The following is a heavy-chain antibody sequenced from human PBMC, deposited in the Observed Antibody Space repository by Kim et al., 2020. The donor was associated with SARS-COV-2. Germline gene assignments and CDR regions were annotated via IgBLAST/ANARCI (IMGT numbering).Heavy chain of an antibody. J-gene: IGHJ4*02. CDR3: TRDHEYSSNVEKGY. CDR1: GFTFGDYA. V-gene: IGHV3-49*03. D-gene: IGHD6-6*01. Sequence: GGSLRLSCTASGFTFGDYAMSWFRQAPGKGLEWVGFIRSKAYGGTTEYAASVKGRFTISRDDSKSIAYLQMNSLKTEDTAVYYCTRDHEYSSNVEKGYWGQGTLVTVSS. CDR2: IRSKAYGGTT.